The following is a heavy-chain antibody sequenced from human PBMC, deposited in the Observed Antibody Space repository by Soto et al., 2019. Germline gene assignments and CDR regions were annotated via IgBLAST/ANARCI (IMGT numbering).Heavy chain of an antibody. J-gene: IGHJ4*02. D-gene: IGHD3-22*01. Sequence: QVQLVQSGAEVKKPGASVKVSCKTSGYTFTSYGISWVRQAPGQGLEWMGWISAYNSNTNYAQKLQGRVTMTTDTATSTAYMELMSLRSDGPAVDYCAATRDYVDSFGYPKWGQGTLVTVSS. CDR3: AATRDYVDSFGYPK. CDR1: GYTFTSYG. V-gene: IGHV1-18*01. CDR2: ISAYNSNT.